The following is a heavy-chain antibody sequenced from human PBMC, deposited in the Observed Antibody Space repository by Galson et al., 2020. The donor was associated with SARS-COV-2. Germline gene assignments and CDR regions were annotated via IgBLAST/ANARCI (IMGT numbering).Heavy chain of an antibody. CDR3: ASPYLAAASFFGAFDI. D-gene: IGHD2-15*01. CDR1: GFPFSNFE. CDR2: ISDSGTNI. V-gene: IGHV3-48*03. J-gene: IGHJ3*02. Sequence: GGSLRLSCAGSGFPFSNFEMNWVRQAPGKGLEWIAYISDSGTNIYYADSVKGRFTISRDNAMNSLYLQMTSLRADDTAVYYCASPYLAAASFFGAFDIWGLGTMVTVSS.